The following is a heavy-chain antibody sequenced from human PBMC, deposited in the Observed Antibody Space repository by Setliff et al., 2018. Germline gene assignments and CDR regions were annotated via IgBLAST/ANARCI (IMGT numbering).Heavy chain of an antibody. CDR2: INTNTGNP. Sequence: ASVKVSCKAYGFTFTDYLMNWMRQVPEQGLEWMGRINTNTGNPTYAQDFTGRFVFSLDTSVSTAYLQISSLKADDTAVYYCARVGTGSLLDYWGQGTLVTVSS. J-gene: IGHJ4*02. CDR1: GFTFTDYL. V-gene: IGHV7-4-1*02. D-gene: IGHD1-1*01. CDR3: ARVGTGSLLDY.